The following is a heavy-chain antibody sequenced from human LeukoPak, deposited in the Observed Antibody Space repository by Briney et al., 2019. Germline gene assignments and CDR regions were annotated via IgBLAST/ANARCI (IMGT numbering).Heavy chain of an antibody. J-gene: IGHJ4*02. CDR1: GGTFSSYA. V-gene: IGHV1-69*13. Sequence: GASVKVSCKAAGGTFSSYAISWVGQAPGQGLEWMGGIIPIFGTANYAQKFQGRVTITADESTSTAYMELSSLRSEDTAVYYCARDMIKPRDYGDYSHWGQGTLVTVSS. CDR2: IIPIFGTA. D-gene: IGHD4-17*01. CDR3: ARDMIKPRDYGDYSH.